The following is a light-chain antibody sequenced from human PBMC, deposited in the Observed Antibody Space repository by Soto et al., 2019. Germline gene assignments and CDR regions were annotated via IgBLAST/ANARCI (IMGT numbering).Light chain of an antibody. J-gene: IGLJ2*01. V-gene: IGLV1-40*01. CDR3: QSYDYRLTGSVV. CDR2: GNN. CDR1: SSNIGAGYA. Sequence: QSVLTQPPSVSGAPGQRVTISCTGTSSNIGAGYAVHWYQQLPGTAPKLLMSGNNNRPSGVPDRFSGSKSGASASLAITGLQAEDEADYYCQSYDYRLTGSVVFGGGTKVTVL.